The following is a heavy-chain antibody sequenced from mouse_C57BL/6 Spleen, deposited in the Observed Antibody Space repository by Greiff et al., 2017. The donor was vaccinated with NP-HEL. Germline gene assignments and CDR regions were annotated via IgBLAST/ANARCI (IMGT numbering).Heavy chain of an antibody. CDR2: IYPGDGDT. CDR1: GYAFSSYW. CDR3: ATNGNYDAMDY. V-gene: IGHV1-80*01. Sequence: QVHVKQSGAELVKPGASVKISCKASGYAFSSYWMNWVKQRPGKGLEWIGQIYPGDGDTNYNGKFKGKATLTADKSSSTAYMQLSSLTSEDSAVYFCATNGNYDAMDYWGQGTSVTVSS. D-gene: IGHD2-1*01. J-gene: IGHJ4*01.